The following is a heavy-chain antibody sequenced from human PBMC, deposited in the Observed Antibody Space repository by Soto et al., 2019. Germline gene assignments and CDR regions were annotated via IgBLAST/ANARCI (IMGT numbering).Heavy chain of an antibody. CDR2: IERDDDDK. D-gene: IGHD5-12*01. Sequence: LALVNPKESLTVTCTFSGFSLTIPGMCVSWIRQSPGKSLDWLALIERDDDDKYYSTSLKTRLTISKDTRKNQVVLTMANMDPADTAMYYCASPSRDGYKDNYYYYGMDVWGQGTTVTVSS. CDR1: GFSLTIPGMC. J-gene: IGHJ6*02. CDR3: ASPSRDGYKDNYYYYGMDV. V-gene: IGHV2-70*01.